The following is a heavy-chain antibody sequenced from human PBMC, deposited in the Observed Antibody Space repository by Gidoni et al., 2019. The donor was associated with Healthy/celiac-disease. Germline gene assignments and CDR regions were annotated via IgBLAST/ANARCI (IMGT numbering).Heavy chain of an antibody. D-gene: IGHD3-16*01. V-gene: IGHV3-9*01. CDR3: EKDQAHQAGGRFDP. J-gene: IGHJ5*02. Sequence: EVQLVESGGGLVQPGRSLLLSCAASGFTFDDYAMHWVRQAPGKGLEWVSGISWNSGSIGYADSVKGRFTIARDNAKNSLYLQMNSLRAEDTALYYCEKDQAHQAGGRFDPWGQGTLVTVSS. CDR1: GFTFDDYA. CDR2: ISWNSGSI.